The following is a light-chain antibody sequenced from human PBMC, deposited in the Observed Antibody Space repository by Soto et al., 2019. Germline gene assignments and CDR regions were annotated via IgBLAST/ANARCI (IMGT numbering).Light chain of an antibody. CDR2: DVF. CDR3: QQYHSFSFT. J-gene: IGKJ2*01. CDR1: QSITYW. Sequence: DIQMTQSPSSLSASVGDRVTITCRASQSITYWLAWYQQKPGRAPKLLIYDVFNLQSGVPSRFSGSGSGTEFTLTIRNLQPDDSATYYCQQYHSFSFTFGQGTKLEIK. V-gene: IGKV1-5*01.